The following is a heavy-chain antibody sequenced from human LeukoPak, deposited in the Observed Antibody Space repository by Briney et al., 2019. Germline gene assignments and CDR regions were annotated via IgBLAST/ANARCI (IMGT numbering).Heavy chain of an antibody. CDR1: GFTFSSYS. Sequence: GGSLRLSCAASGFTFSSYSMIWVRQAPGKGLEWVSYISSSSSTTYYADSVKGRFTISGDNAKNSLYLLMNSLRAEDTAVYYCARDRCSGGRCYSLAFDALDIWGQGTMVTVSS. J-gene: IGHJ3*02. CDR3: ARDRCSGGRCYSLAFDALDI. V-gene: IGHV3-48*01. CDR2: ISSSSSTT. D-gene: IGHD2-15*01.